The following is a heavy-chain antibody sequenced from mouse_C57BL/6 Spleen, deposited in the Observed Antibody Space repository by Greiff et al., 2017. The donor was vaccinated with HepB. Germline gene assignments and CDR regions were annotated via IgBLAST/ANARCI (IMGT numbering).Heavy chain of an antibody. J-gene: IGHJ2*01. CDR1: GFTFSSYA. Sequence: EVQVVESGGGLVKPGGSLKLSCAASGFTFSSYAMSWVRQTPEKRLEWVATISDGGSYTYYPDNVKGRFTISRDNAKNNLYLQMSHLTSEDTAMYYCARASYYSNYDYWGQGTTLTVSS. V-gene: IGHV5-4*01. CDR2: ISDGGSYT. CDR3: ARASYYSNYDY. D-gene: IGHD2-5*01.